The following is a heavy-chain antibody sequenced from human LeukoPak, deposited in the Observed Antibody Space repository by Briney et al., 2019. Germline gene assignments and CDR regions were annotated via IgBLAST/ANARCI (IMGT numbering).Heavy chain of an antibody. CDR1: GYTFTNSY. D-gene: IGHD6-19*01. J-gene: IGHJ4*02. CDR3: ARDLSAVAGEYYFDY. Sequence: ASVKVSCKASGYTFTNSYISWVRQAPGQGIEWMGWSSGFNGNTQYAQKLQGRVTMTTDTSTSTAYMELRSLMSDDTAVYYCARDLSAVAGEYYFDYWGQGTLVTVSS. V-gene: IGHV1-18*01. CDR2: SSGFNGNT.